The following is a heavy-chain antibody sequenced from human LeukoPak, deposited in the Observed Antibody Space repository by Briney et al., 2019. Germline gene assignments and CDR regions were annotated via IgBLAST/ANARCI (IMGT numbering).Heavy chain of an antibody. CDR2: ISAYNGNT. CDR3: ARDQGGSGSIDY. D-gene: IGHD3-10*01. V-gene: IGHV1-18*04. CDR1: GYTFTGYY. Sequence: ASVKVSCKASGYTFTGYYMHWVRQAPGQGLEWMGWISAYNGNTNYAQKLQGRVTMTTDTSTSTAYMELRSLRSDDTAVYYCARDQGGSGSIDYWGQGTLVTVSS. J-gene: IGHJ4*02.